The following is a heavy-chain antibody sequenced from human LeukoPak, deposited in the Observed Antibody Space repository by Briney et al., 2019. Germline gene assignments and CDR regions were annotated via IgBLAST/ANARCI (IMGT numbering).Heavy chain of an antibody. CDR3: ARPPRPYSPDAFDI. J-gene: IGHJ3*02. CDR1: GDSFSGYY. D-gene: IGHD6-13*01. CDR2: INHRGST. Sequence: SETLSLTCAVYGDSFSGYYWSWIRQPPGKGLEWIAEINHRGSTHYNPSLKSRVATSIDTSKNQFSLKLSSVTAADTAVYYCARPPRPYSPDAFDIWGQGTMVTVSS. V-gene: IGHV4-34*01.